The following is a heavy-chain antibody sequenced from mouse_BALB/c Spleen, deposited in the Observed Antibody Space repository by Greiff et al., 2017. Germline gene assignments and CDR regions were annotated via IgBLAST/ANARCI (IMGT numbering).Heavy chain of an antibody. CDR1: GFTFSSFG. D-gene: IGHD4-1*01. CDR3: ARSNFYWYFDV. Sequence: EVKLQESGGGLVQPGGSRKLSCAASGFTFSSFGMHWVRQAPEKGLEWVAYISSGSSTIYYADTVKGRFTISRDNPKNTLFLQMTSLRSEDTAMYYCARSNFYWYFDVWGAGTTVTVSS. J-gene: IGHJ1*01. CDR2: ISSGSSTI. V-gene: IGHV5-17*02.